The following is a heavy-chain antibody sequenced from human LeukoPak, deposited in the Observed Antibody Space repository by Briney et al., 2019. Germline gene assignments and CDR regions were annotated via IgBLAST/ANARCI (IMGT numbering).Heavy chain of an antibody. CDR3: ARVKGARGYSYGFYYYYGMDV. J-gene: IGHJ6*02. CDR1: GGSFSGYY. Sequence: PSETLSLTCAVYGGSFSGYYWSWIRQPPGKGLEWIGEINHSGSTNYNPSLKSRVTISVDTSKNQFSLKLSSVTAADTAVYYCARVKGARGYSYGFYYYYGMDVWGQGTTVTVSS. D-gene: IGHD5-18*01. CDR2: INHSGST. V-gene: IGHV4-34*01.